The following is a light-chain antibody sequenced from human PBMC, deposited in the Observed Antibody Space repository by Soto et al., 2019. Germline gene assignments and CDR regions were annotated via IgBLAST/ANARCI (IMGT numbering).Light chain of an antibody. J-gene: IGKJ5*01. Sequence: VLTQSPDTLSLSPGATAIISCRASQPVATYLAWYQFKPGQRPRLLIYGASSGAFGIPDRFAGSGSGTNFTLTIHRLGPEACAVYFCQQYASSPITFGQGTRLDIK. CDR2: GAS. CDR1: QPVATY. V-gene: IGKV3-20*01. CDR3: QQYASSPIT.